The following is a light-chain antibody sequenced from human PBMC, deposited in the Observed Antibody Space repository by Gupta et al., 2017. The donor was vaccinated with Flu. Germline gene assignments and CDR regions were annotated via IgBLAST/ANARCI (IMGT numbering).Light chain of an antibody. CDR2: KVN. J-gene: IGLJ2*01. Sequence: SVTISCTGSSSDVGGYNYVSWYQQHPGKAPKLLIYKVNKRPAGVPDRFSGSKSGNTASLTISGRQAEDEADYYCCTDAGTDNYVFGGGTKLTVL. CDR3: CTDAGTDNYV. V-gene: IGLV2-11*03. CDR1: SSDVGGYNY.